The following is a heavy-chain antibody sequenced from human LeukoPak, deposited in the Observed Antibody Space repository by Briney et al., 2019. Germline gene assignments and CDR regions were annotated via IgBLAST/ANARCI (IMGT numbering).Heavy chain of an antibody. J-gene: IGHJ6*02. CDR1: GGSISSSSYY. V-gene: IGHV4-61*05. Sequence: PSETLTLTCTVSGGSISSSSYYWGWIRQPPGKGLEWIGYIYYSGSTNYNPSLKSRVTISVDTSKNQFSLKLSSVTAADTAVYYCARAYCGGDCYRDYYYYGMDVWGQGTTVTVSS. CDR3: ARAYCGGDCYRDYYYYGMDV. D-gene: IGHD2-21*02. CDR2: IYYSGST.